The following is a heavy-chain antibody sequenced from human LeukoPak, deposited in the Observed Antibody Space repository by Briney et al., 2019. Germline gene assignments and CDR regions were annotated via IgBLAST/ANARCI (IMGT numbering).Heavy chain of an antibody. V-gene: IGHV4-38-2*01. CDR3: ARHRACSSTSCYTGLFDY. D-gene: IGHD2-2*02. CDR1: GYSISSGYY. J-gene: IGHJ4*02. Sequence: PSETLSLTCAVSGYSISSGYYWGWIRQPPGKGLEWIGSIYHSGSTYYNPSLKSRVTISVDTSKNQFSLKLSSMTAADTAVYYCARHRACSSTSCYTGLFDYWGQGTLVTVSS. CDR2: IYHSGST.